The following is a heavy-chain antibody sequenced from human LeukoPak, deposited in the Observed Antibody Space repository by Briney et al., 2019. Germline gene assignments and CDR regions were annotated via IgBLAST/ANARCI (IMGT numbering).Heavy chain of an antibody. CDR3: AKLIAVAGTDDY. V-gene: IGHV3-23*01. CDR1: GFTFSSYG. CDR2: ISGSDGST. D-gene: IGHD6-19*01. Sequence: GSLRLSCAASGFTFSSYGMHWVRQAPGKGLEWVSSISGSDGSTNYADSVKGRFTISRDNSKNTLYLQMNSLRAEDTAVYYCAKLIAVAGTDDYWGQGTLVTVSS. J-gene: IGHJ4*02.